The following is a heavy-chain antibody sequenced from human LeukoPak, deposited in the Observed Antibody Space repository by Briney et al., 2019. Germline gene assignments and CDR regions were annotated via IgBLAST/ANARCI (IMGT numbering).Heavy chain of an antibody. Sequence: GASVKVSCKASGYTFTSYAINWVRQAPGQGLEWMGWINTNTGNPRYAQGFTGRFVFSLDTSVSTAYLQISSLKAEDTAVYYCARRAGWHQREHWFDPWGQGTLVTVSS. D-gene: IGHD1-26*01. V-gene: IGHV7-4-1*02. CDR3: ARRAGWHQREHWFDP. CDR2: INTNTGNP. CDR1: GYTFTSYA. J-gene: IGHJ5*02.